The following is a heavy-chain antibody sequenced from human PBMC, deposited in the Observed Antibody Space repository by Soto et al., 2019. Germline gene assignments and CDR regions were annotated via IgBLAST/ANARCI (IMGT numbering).Heavy chain of an antibody. CDR2: ISFDGANK. CDR3: ARDEYESRGRKSGFDY. D-gene: IGHD3-22*01. V-gene: IGHV3-30-3*01. Sequence: QVQLVESGGGVVQPGMSLRLSCAVSGFTFRNYAMHWVRQAPGTGMEWMAVISFDGANKFYADSVKGRFTISRDDSENTMYLEMNSPRAEDTAVYYGARDEYESRGRKSGFDYWGQGTLVTVSS. J-gene: IGHJ4*02. CDR1: GFTFRNYA.